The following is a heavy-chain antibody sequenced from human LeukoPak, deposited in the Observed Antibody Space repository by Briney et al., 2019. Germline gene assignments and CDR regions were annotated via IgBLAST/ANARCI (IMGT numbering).Heavy chain of an antibody. D-gene: IGHD5-18*01. CDR1: GFTFSTYA. V-gene: IGHV3-30*04. CDR2: ISYDGRQN. Sequence: PGGSLRLSCAASGFTFSTYAMNWVRQAPGKGLEWVAVISYDGRQNYYADSVKGRFTISRDNSKNTLYLQMNSLRAEDTAVYYCAKEGGYSYYIDYWGQGTLVTVSS. J-gene: IGHJ4*02. CDR3: AKEGGYSYYIDY.